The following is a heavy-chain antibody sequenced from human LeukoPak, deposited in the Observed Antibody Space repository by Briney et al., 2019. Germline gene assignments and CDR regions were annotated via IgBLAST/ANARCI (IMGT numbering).Heavy chain of an antibody. CDR1: GGTFSSYA. J-gene: IGHJ4*02. CDR3: ARDSGSYYHY. V-gene: IGHV1-69*13. Sequence: ASVKVSCKASGGTFSSYAISWVRQAPGRGLEWMGGIIPIFGTANYAQKFQGRVTITADESTSTAYMELSSLRSEDTAVYYCARDSGSYYHYWGQGTLVTVSS. CDR2: IIPIFGTA. D-gene: IGHD1-26*01.